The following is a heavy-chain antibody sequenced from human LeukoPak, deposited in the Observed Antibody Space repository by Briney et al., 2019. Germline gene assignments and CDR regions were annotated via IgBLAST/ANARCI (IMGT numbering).Heavy chain of an antibody. Sequence: GGSLRLSCAASGFTFSSYSMNWVRQAPGKGLEWVSSISSSSSYIYYADSVKGRFTISRDNAKNSLYLQMNSLRAEDTAVYYCARNTQERGYSSGWYGYYFDYWGQGTLVTVSS. CDR3: ARNTQERGYSSGWYGYYFDY. D-gene: IGHD6-19*01. V-gene: IGHV3-21*01. CDR1: GFTFSSYS. J-gene: IGHJ4*02. CDR2: ISSSSSYI.